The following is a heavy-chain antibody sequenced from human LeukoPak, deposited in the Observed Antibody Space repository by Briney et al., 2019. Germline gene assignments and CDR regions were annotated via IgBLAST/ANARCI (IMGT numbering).Heavy chain of an antibody. J-gene: IGHJ4*02. CDR3: ARSEPALYNASSCSSTSCYKLDDY. Sequence: ASVTVSCKASGYTFTSYGISLMRQAPAQGLEWMGWISACNGNTNYSQKLHVKGTMTTDTSTSTAYLELRSLRSDDTAEYYCARSEPALYNASSCSSTSCYKLDDYWGQGTLVTVSS. CDR1: GYTFTSYG. V-gene: IGHV1-18*01. D-gene: IGHD2-2*02. CDR2: ISACNGNT.